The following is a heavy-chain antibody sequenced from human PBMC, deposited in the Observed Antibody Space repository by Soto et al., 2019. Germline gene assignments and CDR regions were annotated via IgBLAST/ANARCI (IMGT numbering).Heavy chain of an antibody. CDR3: ARDFYPLAYYFDY. V-gene: IGHV1-18*04. J-gene: IGHJ4*02. Sequence: QVQLVQSGAEVVEPGASVKVSCKASGYTFHNHGISWVRQAPGQGLEWLGWISGLDGKTKYAQSLRGRVTMTADTSTSTVYMELRSLRSDDTAVYYCARDFYPLAYYFDYWGQGTLVSVSS. CDR2: ISGLDGKT. CDR1: GYTFHNHG.